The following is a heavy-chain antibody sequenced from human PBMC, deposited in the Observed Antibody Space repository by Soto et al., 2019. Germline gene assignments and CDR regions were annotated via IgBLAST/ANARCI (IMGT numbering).Heavy chain of an antibody. J-gene: IGHJ4*02. CDR3: ARKVVGALDY. Sequence: SETLSLTCTVSGGSISSYYCIWIRQPPGKGLEWIGYIYYSGSTNYNPSLKSRVTISVDTSKNQFSLKLSSVTAADTAVYYCARKVVGALDYWGQGTLVTVSS. CDR1: GGSISSYY. V-gene: IGHV4-59*01. D-gene: IGHD1-26*01. CDR2: IYYSGST.